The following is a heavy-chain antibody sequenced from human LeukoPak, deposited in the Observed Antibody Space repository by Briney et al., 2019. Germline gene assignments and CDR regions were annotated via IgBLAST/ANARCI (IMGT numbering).Heavy chain of an antibody. V-gene: IGHV4-38-2*01. CDR3: ARPWKGQRALYAFDI. CDR2: IYHSGST. D-gene: IGHD1-1*01. CDR1: GYSISSGYY. J-gene: IGHJ3*02. Sequence: SETLSLTCAVSGYSISSGYYWGWIRQPPGKGLEWIGSIYHSGSTYYSPSLKSRVTISVDTSKNQFSLKLSSVTAADTAVYYCARPWKGQRALYAFDIWGQGTMVTVSS.